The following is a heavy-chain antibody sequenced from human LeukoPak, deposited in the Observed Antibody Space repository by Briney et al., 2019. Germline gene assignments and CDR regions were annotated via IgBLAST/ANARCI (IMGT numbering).Heavy chain of an antibody. CDR1: GFSLSSYA. CDR2: ISGSGGST. V-gene: IGHV3-23*01. Sequence: QPGGSLRLSCVVSGFSLSSYAMSWVRQAPGKGLEWVSAISGSGGSTYYADSVKGRFTISRDNSKNTLYLQMNSLRAEDTAVYYCAKDRSKGYSYGYPLGYWGQGTLVTVSS. J-gene: IGHJ4*02. D-gene: IGHD5-18*01. CDR3: AKDRSKGYSYGYPLGY.